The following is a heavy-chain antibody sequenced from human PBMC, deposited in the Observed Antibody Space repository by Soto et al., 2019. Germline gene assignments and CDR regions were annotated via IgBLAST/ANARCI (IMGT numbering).Heavy chain of an antibody. V-gene: IGHV1-2*02. CDR2: INPNSGGT. CDR1: GYTFTGYY. J-gene: IGHJ4*02. CDR3: ARGGWELPLGPFDY. D-gene: IGHD1-26*01. Sequence: QVQLVQSGAEVKKPGASVKVSCKASGYTFTGYYMHWVRQAPGQGLEWMGWINPNSGGTNYAQKVQGRVTMTRDTSISTAYMELSRLRSDDTAVYYCARGGWELPLGPFDYWGQGTLVTVSS.